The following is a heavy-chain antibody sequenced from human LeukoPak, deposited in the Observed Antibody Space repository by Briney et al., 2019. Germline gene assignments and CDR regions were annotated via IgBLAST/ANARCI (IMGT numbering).Heavy chain of an antibody. CDR3: ASLIQLWEGGAFDI. CDR2: IYYTGST. V-gene: IGHV4-39*01. J-gene: IGHJ3*02. Sequence: SETLSLTCTVSGGSISSSKHYWGWIRQPPGKGLEWIGGIYYTGSTYYNPSLKSRVTVSVDTSKKQFSLNLTSVTAADTAVYYCASLIQLWEGGAFDIWGQGTMVTVSS. CDR1: GGSISSSKHY. D-gene: IGHD5-18*01.